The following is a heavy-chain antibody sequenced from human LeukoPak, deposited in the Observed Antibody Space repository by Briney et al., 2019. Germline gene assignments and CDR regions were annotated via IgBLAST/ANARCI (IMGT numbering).Heavy chain of an antibody. CDR2: INHSGST. CDR3: ARITGTTFMDY. Sequence: PSETLSLTCAVYGGSFSGYYWSWIGQPPGKGLEWIGEINHSGSTNYNPSLKSRVTISVDTSKNQFSLKLSSVTAADTAVYYCARITGTTFMDYWGQGTLVTVSS. V-gene: IGHV4-34*01. J-gene: IGHJ4*02. CDR1: GGSFSGYY. D-gene: IGHD1-7*01.